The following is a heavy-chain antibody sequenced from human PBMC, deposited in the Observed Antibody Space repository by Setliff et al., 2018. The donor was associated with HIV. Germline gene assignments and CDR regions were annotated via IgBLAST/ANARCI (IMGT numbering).Heavy chain of an antibody. CDR2: IDPSNSNT. CDR1: GYSFTSYW. J-gene: IGHJ4*02. V-gene: IGHV5-10-1*04. D-gene: IGHD6-25*01. Sequence: GESLKISCKGSGYSFTSYWINWVRQMPGKGLEWMGRIDPSNSNTDYSPSFRGQVTISADKSTTTAYLDWASLKASDTAMYYCVRYIGAAAGYIDHWGQGTLVTVPQ. CDR3: VRYIGAAAGYIDH.